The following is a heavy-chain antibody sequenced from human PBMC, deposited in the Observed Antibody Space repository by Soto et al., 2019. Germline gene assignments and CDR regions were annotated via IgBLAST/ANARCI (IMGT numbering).Heavy chain of an antibody. V-gene: IGHV4-61*08. CDR1: GGSISSGGYY. CDR3: ARVWELQHFFDY. Sequence: PSETLSLTCTVSGGSISSGGYYWSWIRQPPGKGLEWIGEINHSGSTNYNPSLKSRVTISVDTSKNQFSLKLSSVTAADTAVYYCARVWELQHFFDYWGQGTLVTVSS. J-gene: IGHJ4*02. D-gene: IGHD1-26*01. CDR2: INHSGST.